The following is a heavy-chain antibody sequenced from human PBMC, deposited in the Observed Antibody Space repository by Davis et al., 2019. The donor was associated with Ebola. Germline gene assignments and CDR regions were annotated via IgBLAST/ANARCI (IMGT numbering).Heavy chain of an antibody. V-gene: IGHV3-21*01. CDR2: ISSDSDYI. J-gene: IGHJ4*02. D-gene: IGHD1-26*01. CDR1: GFTFSTYS. CDR3: AKDRYSGSYWGIGY. Sequence: GESLKIPCAASGFTFSTYSMSWVRQAPGKGLEWVSSISSDSDYIYYADSAKGRFTISRDNAKNSLYLQMNSLRAEDTAVYYCAKDRYSGSYWGIGYWGQGTLVTVSS.